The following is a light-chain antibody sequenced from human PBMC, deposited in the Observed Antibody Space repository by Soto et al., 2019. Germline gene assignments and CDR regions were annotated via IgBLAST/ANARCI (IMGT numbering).Light chain of an antibody. V-gene: IGKV3-20*01. J-gene: IGKJ1*01. CDR1: QSVSSSY. CDR2: GAS. CDR3: QQYGSSPRT. Sequence: EIVLTQSPGTLSLSPGQRATLSCRASQSVSSSYLAWYQQKTGQAPRLLIYGASSRATGIPDRFSGSXSGXXXXXXXXXXEPEDFAVYYCQQYGSSPRTFGQGTKVEIK.